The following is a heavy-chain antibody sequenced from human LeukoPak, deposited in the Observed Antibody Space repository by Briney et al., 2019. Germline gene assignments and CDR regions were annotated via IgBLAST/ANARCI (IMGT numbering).Heavy chain of an antibody. J-gene: IGHJ4*02. Sequence: GASVKVSCKASGGTFSSYAISWVRQAPGQGLEWMGGIIPIFGTANYAQKFQGRVTITTDESTSTAYMELSSLRSEDTAVYYCARGPLEGRVGDTAMVSTHFDYWGQGTLVTVSS. CDR2: IIPIFGTA. D-gene: IGHD5-18*01. CDR1: GGTFSSYA. V-gene: IGHV1-69*05. CDR3: ARGPLEGRVGDTAMVSTHFDY.